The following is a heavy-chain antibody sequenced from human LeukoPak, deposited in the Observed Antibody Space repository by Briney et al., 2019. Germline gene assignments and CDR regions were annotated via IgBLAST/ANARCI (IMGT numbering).Heavy chain of an antibody. V-gene: IGHV4-34*01. Sequence: PSETLSLTCAVYGGSFSGYYWSWIRQPPGKGQEWIGEINHSGSTNYDPSLKSRVTISVDTSKKKFSLKLSSVTAADTAVYYCVTYYFDSSGPKKNYWGQGTLVTVSS. D-gene: IGHD3-22*01. CDR1: GGSFSGYY. CDR3: VTYYFDSSGPKKNY. J-gene: IGHJ4*02. CDR2: INHSGST.